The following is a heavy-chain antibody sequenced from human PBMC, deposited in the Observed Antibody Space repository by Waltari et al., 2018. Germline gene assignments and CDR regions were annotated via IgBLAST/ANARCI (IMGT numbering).Heavy chain of an antibody. CDR1: GGSISSSSYY. J-gene: IGHJ3*02. Sequence: QLQLQESGPGLVKPSETLSLTCTVSGGSISSSSYYWGWIRQPPGKGLEWIGSIYYSGGTNDSPCVKRRVTISVDKSKNQFSLKLGPVTAADTAVYYCARDPVLELGAFDIWGQGTMVTVSS. CDR3: ARDPVLELGAFDI. D-gene: IGHD1-7*01. CDR2: IYYSGGT. V-gene: IGHV4-39*07.